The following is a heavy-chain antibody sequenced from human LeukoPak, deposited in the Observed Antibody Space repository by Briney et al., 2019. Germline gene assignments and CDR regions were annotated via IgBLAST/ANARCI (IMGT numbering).Heavy chain of an antibody. D-gene: IGHD3-22*01. V-gene: IGHV3-23*01. CDR3: AKGPRGSSGYQIDY. Sequence: LTGGSLRLSCAASGFTFSSYAMSWVRQAPGKGLEWVSAISGSGGSTYYADSVKGRFTISRDNSKNTLYLQMNSLRAEDTAVYYCAKGPRGSSGYQIDYWGQGTLVTVSS. CDR1: GFTFSSYA. CDR2: ISGSGGST. J-gene: IGHJ4*02.